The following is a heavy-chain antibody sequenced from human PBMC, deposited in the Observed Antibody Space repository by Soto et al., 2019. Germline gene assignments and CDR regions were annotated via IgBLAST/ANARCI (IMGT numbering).Heavy chain of an antibody. D-gene: IGHD2-21*02. CDR2: IYYSGST. CDR3: AREMGGGACYWCFDY. V-gene: IGHV4-59*01. Sequence: SETLSLTCTVSGGSISSYYWSWIRQPPGKGLEWIGYIYYSGSTNYNPSLKSRVTISVDTSKNQFSLKLSSVTAADTAVYYCAREMGGGACYWCFDYWGQGTLVT. CDR1: GGSISSYY. J-gene: IGHJ4*02.